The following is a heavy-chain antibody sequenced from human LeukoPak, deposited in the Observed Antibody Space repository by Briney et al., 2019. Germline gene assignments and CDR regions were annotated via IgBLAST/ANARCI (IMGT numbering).Heavy chain of an antibody. Sequence: ESGGSLRLSCAASEFTFSSYAMSWVRQAPGKGLEWVSAISGSGGSTYYADSVKGRFTISRDNSKNTLYLQMNSLRAEDTAVYYCATRLVVVIANNWFDPWGQGTLVTVSS. CDR3: ATRLVVVIANNWFDP. V-gene: IGHV3-23*01. CDR2: ISGSGGST. CDR1: EFTFSSYA. D-gene: IGHD2-21*01. J-gene: IGHJ5*02.